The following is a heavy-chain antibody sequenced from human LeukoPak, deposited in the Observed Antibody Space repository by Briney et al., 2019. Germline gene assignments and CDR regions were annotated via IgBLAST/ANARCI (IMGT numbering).Heavy chain of an antibody. CDR1: GYSFTSYW. Sequence: RGESLQISCKGSGYSFTSYWIGWVRQMHGKGLEGMGIIYAGESDTRYSASLQGKVNRSADKSISTGYLQWRSLKSSDTAMYYCARVAYCGGDFYPEYFQHWVQGTLVTVSS. CDR2: IYAGESDT. J-gene: IGHJ1*01. V-gene: IGHV5-51*01. D-gene: IGHD2-21*02. CDR3: ARVAYCGGDFYPEYFQH.